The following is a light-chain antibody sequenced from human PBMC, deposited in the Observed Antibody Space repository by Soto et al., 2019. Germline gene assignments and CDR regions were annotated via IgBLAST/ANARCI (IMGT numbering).Light chain of an antibody. CDR3: QQRSN. CDR2: DAS. CDR1: QSVSSY. J-gene: IGKJ3*01. Sequence: EIVWTQSPGTLSLSPGESATLSCRASQSVSSYLAWSQQKPGQPPRLLIYDASNRATGIPARFSGSGSGTDFTLTISSLEPEDFAVYYCQQRSNFGPGTKVDIK. V-gene: IGKV3-11*01.